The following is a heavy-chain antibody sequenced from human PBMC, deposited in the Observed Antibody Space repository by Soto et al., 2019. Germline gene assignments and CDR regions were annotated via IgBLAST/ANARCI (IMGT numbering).Heavy chain of an antibody. CDR2: IFYSGST. CDR1: GGFISTSRSY. Sequence: SETLSLTCSVSGGFISTSRSYWAWIRQPPGKGLEWLANIFYSGSTFYNPSLASRVSVSVDTSKNEFSLKLRSVTAADTAVYYCARQPTTGDTDLWFDPWGQGTLVTVSS. J-gene: IGHJ5*02. V-gene: IGHV4-39*01. D-gene: IGHD2-21*01. CDR3: ARQPTTGDTDLWFDP.